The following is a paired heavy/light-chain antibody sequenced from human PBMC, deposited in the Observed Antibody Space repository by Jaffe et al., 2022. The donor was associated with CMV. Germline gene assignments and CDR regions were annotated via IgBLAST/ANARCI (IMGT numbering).Light chain of an antibody. CDR2: KAS. J-gene: IGKJ4*01. V-gene: IGKV1-5*03. CDR1: QSISSW. CDR3: QLGLT. Sequence: DIQMTQSPSTLSASVGDRVTITCRASQSISSWLAWYQQKPGKAPKLLIYKASSLESGVPSRFSGSGSGTEFTLTISSLQPDDFATYYCQLGLTFGGGTKVEIK.
Heavy chain of an antibody. CDR2: IWYDGSNK. J-gene: IGHJ3*02. V-gene: IGHV3-33*01. CDR3: ARGKTEYNWNHHDAFDI. D-gene: IGHD1-20*01. CDR1: GFTFSSYG. Sequence: QVQLVESGGGVVQPGRSLRLSCAASGFTFSSYGMHWVRQAPGKGLEWVAVIWYDGSNKYYADSVKGRFTISRDNSKNTLYLQMNSLRAEDTAVYYCARGKTEYNWNHHDAFDIWGQGTMVTVSS.